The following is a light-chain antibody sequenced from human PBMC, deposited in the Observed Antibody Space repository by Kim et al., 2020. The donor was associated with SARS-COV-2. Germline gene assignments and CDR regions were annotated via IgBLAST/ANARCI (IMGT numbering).Light chain of an antibody. Sequence: QPVLTQSSSASASLGSSVKLTCTLSSGHSSYIIAWHQQQPGKAPRYLMKLEGSGSYNKGSGVPDRFSGSSSGADRYLTISNLQSEDEADYYCETWDSNPWVFGGGTKLTV. J-gene: IGLJ3*02. V-gene: IGLV4-60*03. CDR3: ETWDSNPWV. CDR1: SGHSSYI. CDR2: LEGSGSY.